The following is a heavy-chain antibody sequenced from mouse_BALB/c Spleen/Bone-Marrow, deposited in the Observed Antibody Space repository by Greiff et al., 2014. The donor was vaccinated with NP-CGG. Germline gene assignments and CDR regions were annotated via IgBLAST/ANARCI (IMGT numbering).Heavy chain of an antibody. J-gene: IGHJ2*01. D-gene: IGHD1-1*01. CDR2: INPSNGGT. CDR3: TRGSYGSSQYYFDY. CDR1: GYTFTSFY. Sequence: QVQLQQSGAELVKPGASVKLSCKASGYTFTSFYMYWVKQRPGQGLEWIGGINPSNGGTNFNKKFKSKATLTLDKSSSTAYMQLSSLTSEDSAVYYCTRGSYGSSQYYFDYWGQGTTLTVSS. V-gene: IGHV1S81*02.